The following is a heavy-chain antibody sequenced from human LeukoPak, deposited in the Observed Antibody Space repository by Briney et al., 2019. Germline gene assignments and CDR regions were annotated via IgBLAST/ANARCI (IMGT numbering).Heavy chain of an antibody. Sequence: GGSLRLSCAASGFTFSSYSMNWVRQAPGKGLEWVSSISSSSSYIYYADSVKGRFTISRDNAKNSLYLQMNSLRAEDTAVYYRARDEDLSLVVVTQFDYWGQGTLVTVSS. D-gene: IGHD3-22*01. V-gene: IGHV3-21*01. CDR3: ARDEDLSLVVVTQFDY. CDR1: GFTFSSYS. J-gene: IGHJ4*02. CDR2: ISSSSSYI.